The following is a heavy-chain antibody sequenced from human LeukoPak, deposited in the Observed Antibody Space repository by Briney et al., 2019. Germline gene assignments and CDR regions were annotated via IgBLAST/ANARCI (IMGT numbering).Heavy chain of an antibody. D-gene: IGHD3-9*01. Sequence: ASVKVSCKVSGYTLTELSMHWVRQAPGKGLEWMGGFDPEDGETIYAQKFQGRVTMTEDTSTDTAYMELGSLRSEDTAVYYCATVWTGYFDWSPRYWGQGTLVTVSS. CDR2: FDPEDGET. J-gene: IGHJ4*02. V-gene: IGHV1-24*01. CDR3: ATVWTGYFDWSPRY. CDR1: GYTLTELS.